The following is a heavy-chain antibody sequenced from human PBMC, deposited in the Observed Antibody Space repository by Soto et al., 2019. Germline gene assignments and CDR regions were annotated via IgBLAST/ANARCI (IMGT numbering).Heavy chain of an antibody. CDR3: AKKEDCGGDCYPHFDY. D-gene: IGHD2-21*02. Sequence: PGGSLRLSCAASGFTFSSYAMSWVRQAPGKGLEWVSAISGSGGSTYYADSVKGRFTISRDNSKNTLYLQMNSLRAEDTAVYYCAKKEDCGGDCYPHFDYWGQGTLVTVSS. J-gene: IGHJ4*02. CDR2: ISGSGGST. V-gene: IGHV3-23*01. CDR1: GFTFSSYA.